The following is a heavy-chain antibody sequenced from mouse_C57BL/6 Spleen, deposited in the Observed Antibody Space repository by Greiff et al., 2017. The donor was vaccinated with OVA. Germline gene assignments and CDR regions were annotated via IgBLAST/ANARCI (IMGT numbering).Heavy chain of an antibody. D-gene: IGHD2-4*01. CDR2: IDPSDSET. V-gene: IGHV1-52*01. J-gene: IGHJ4*01. CDR1: GYTFTSYW. CDR3: AIDYDGGYAMDY. Sequence: QVQLKQPGAELVRPGSSVKLSCKASGYTFTSYWMHWVKQRPIQGLEWIGNIDPSDSETHYNQKFKDKATLTVDKSSSTAYMQLSSLTSEDSAVYYCAIDYDGGYAMDYWGQGTSVTVSS.